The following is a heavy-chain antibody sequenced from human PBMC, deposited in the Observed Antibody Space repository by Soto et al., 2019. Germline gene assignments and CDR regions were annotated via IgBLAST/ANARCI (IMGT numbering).Heavy chain of an antibody. J-gene: IGHJ6*02. V-gene: IGHV3-9*01. D-gene: IGHD3-16*01. CDR1: GFTFDDYA. Sequence: GGSLRLSCAASGFTFDDYAMHWVRQAPGKGLEWVSGISWNSANINYADSVKARFTISRDNAKNSLSLQMNSLREEDTALYYCVKDISGRGSYYYYYGMDVWGQGTTVTVSS. CDR3: VKDISGRGSYYYYYGMDV. CDR2: ISWNSANI.